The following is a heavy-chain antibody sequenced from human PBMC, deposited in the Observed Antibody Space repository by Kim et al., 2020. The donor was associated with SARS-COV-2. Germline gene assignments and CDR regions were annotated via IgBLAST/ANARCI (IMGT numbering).Heavy chain of an antibody. CDR3: TTGVRLISIVVVVAATPSYYGMDV. D-gene: IGHD2-15*01. Sequence: GGSLRLSCAASGFTFSNAWMSWVRQAPGKGLEWVGRIKSKTDGGTTDYAAPVKGRFTISRDDSKNTLYLQMNSLKTEDTAVYYCTTGVRLISIVVVVAATPSYYGMDVWGQGTTVTVSS. CDR2: IKSKTDGGTT. J-gene: IGHJ6*02. CDR1: GFTFSNAW. V-gene: IGHV3-15*01.